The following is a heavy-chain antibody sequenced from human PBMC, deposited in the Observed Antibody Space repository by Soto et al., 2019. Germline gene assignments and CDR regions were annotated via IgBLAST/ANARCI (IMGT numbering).Heavy chain of an antibody. Sequence: GGSLRLSCAASGFTFDDYAMHWVRQAPGKGLEWASGISWNSGSIGYADSVKGRFTISRDNAKNSLYLQMNSLRAEDTALYYCAKDIRDAGYMDVWGKGTTVTVSS. CDR1: GFTFDDYA. J-gene: IGHJ6*03. CDR2: ISWNSGSI. V-gene: IGHV3-9*01. D-gene: IGHD3-10*01. CDR3: AKDIRDAGYMDV.